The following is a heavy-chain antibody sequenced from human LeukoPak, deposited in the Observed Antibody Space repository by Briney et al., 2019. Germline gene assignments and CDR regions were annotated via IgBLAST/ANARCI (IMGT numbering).Heavy chain of an antibody. CDR1: GGSISSGGYY. J-gene: IGHJ5*02. Sequence: SEALSLTCTVSGGSISSGGYYWSWIRQHPGKGLEWIGYIYYSGSTYYNPSLKSRVTISVDTSKNQFSLKLSSVTAEDTAVYYCAKDSRRFRSWFDPWGQGTLVTVSS. CDR2: IYYSGST. CDR3: AKDSRRFRSWFDP. V-gene: IGHV4-31*03.